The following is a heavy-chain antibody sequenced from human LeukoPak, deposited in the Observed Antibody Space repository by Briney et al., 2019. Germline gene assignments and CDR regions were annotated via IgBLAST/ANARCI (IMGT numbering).Heavy chain of an antibody. Sequence: SETLSLTCAVYGGSFSGYYWSWIRQPPGKGLEWIGEINHSGSTNYNPSLKSRVTISVDTSKNQFSLKLSSVTAADTAVYYCARDKKEYQLLNWFDPWGQGTLVTVSS. V-gene: IGHV4-34*01. J-gene: IGHJ5*02. CDR3: ARDKKEYQLLNWFDP. CDR2: INHSGST. D-gene: IGHD2-2*01. CDR1: GGSFSGYY.